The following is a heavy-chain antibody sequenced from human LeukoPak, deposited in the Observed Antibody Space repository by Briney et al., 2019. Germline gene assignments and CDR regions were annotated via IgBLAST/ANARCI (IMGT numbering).Heavy chain of an antibody. J-gene: IGHJ3*02. D-gene: IGHD6-13*01. V-gene: IGHV1-8*01. CDR3: AREDIAAASTPDAFDI. CDR2: MNPNSGNT. CDR1: GYTFTSYD. Sequence: ASVKVSCKASGYTFTSYDINWVRQATGQGLEWMGWMNPNSGNTGYAQKFQGRVTMARDTSTSTVYMELSSLRSEDTAVYYCAREDIAAASTPDAFDIWGQGTMVTVSS.